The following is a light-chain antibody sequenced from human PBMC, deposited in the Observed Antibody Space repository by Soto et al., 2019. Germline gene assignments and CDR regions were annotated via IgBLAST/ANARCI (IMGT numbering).Light chain of an antibody. CDR2: WAS. Sequence: DIVMTQSPDSLAVSLGERATINCKSSQSVLYSSNNKNYLAWYQQKPGQPPKLLIYWASTRESGVPDRFSGSGSGTDFTLTISSLQAEDVAVYYCQQYYSTPPVTFGPGTKXDIK. V-gene: IGKV4-1*01. CDR1: QSVLYSSNNKNY. CDR3: QQYYSTPPVT. J-gene: IGKJ3*01.